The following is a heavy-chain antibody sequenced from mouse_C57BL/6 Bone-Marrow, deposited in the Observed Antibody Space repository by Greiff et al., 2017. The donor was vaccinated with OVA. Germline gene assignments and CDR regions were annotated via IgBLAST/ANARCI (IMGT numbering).Heavy chain of an antibody. V-gene: IGHV5-6*01. D-gene: IGHD1-1*01. CDR2: ISSGGSYT. CDR3: ARPVGSIRYYAMDY. J-gene: IGHJ4*01. CDR1: GFTFSSYG. Sequence: EVKVVESGGDLVKPGGSLKLSCAASGFTFSSYGMSWVRQTPDKRLEWVATISSGGSYTYYPDSVKGRFTISRDNAKNTLYLQMSSLKSEDTAMYYCARPVGSIRYYAMDYWGQGTSVTVSS.